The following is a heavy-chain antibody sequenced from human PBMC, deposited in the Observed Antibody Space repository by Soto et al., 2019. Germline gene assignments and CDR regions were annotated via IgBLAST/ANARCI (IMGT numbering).Heavy chain of an antibody. J-gene: IGHJ3*02. Sequence: ASVKVSCKASGFTFTTHTIHWVRQAPGQRLEWMGWINAGNGNTKYSQKFQGRVTITRDTSASTAYMELSSLRSEDTAVYYCANLGYDGFDIWGQGTMVT. CDR1: GFTFTTHT. V-gene: IGHV1-3*01. D-gene: IGHD6-13*01. CDR3: ANLGYDGFDI. CDR2: INAGNGNT.